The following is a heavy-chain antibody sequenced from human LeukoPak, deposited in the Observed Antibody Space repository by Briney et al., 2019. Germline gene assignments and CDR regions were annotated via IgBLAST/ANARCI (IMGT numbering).Heavy chain of an antibody. Sequence: GGSLRLSCAASGFTIRSYWMSWVRQAPGKGLEWVAVISYDGSNKYYADSVKGRFTISRDNSKNTLYLQLNSLRPEDTAVYYCARDQLAYSGYDTLFDYWGQGTLVTVSS. CDR3: ARDQLAYSGYDTLFDY. D-gene: IGHD5-12*01. J-gene: IGHJ4*02. CDR2: ISYDGSNK. V-gene: IGHV3-30*03. CDR1: GFTIRSYW.